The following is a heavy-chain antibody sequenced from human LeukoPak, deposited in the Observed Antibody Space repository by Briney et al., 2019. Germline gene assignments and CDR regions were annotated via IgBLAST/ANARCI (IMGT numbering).Heavy chain of an antibody. CDR2: INPSGGST. CDR1: GYTFTSYY. V-gene: IGHV1-46*01. J-gene: IGHJ4*02. CDR3: ARDVMLYSSGWYFDY. D-gene: IGHD6-19*01. Sequence: ASVKVSCKASGYTFTSYYMHWVRQARGQGLEWMGIINPSGGSTSYAQKFQGRVTMTRDTSTSTVYMELSRLRSDDTAVYYCARDVMLYSSGWYFDYWGQGTLVTVSS.